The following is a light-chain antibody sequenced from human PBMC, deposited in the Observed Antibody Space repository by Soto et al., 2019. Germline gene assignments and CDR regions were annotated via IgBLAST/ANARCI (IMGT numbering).Light chain of an antibody. CDR2: DAS. CDR3: QQRSNWPPIFT. J-gene: IGKJ3*01. CDR1: QSVSSY. Sequence: DIVLTQSPATLSLSPGERATLFCRASQSVSSYLAWYQQKPGQAPRLLIYDASNRATGIPARFSGSGSGTDFTLTISSLEPEDCAVYYCQQRSNWPPIFTFGPGTKVDIK. V-gene: IGKV3-11*01.